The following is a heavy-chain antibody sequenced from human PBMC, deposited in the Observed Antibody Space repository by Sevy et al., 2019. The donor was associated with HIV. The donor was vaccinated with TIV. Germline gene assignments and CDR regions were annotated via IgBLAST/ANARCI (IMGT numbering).Heavy chain of an antibody. CDR3: AKDTIWFGGLLRPGHDAFDI. CDR2: ISYDGSNK. CDR1: GFTFSSYG. J-gene: IGHJ3*02. D-gene: IGHD3-10*01. V-gene: IGHV3-30*18. Sequence: GGSLRLSCAASGFTFSSYGMHWVRQAPGKGLEWVAVISYDGSNKYYADSVKGRFTISRDNSKNTLYLQMNSLRAEDTAVYYCAKDTIWFGGLLRPGHDAFDIWGQGTMVTVSS.